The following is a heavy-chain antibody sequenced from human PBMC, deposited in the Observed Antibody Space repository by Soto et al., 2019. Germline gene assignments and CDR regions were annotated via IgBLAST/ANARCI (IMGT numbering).Heavy chain of an antibody. Sequence: PSETLSLTCTVSGGSISSDTYYWGWIRQPPGKELEWIGSISYSGNTYYKPSLKSRVTISVDSSMNHFSLKLSSVTAADTAFYYCARSFCSTTGCYAYFDYWGQGTLVTVSS. J-gene: IGHJ4*02. CDR2: ISYSGNT. CDR3: ARSFCSTTGCYAYFDY. V-gene: IGHV4-39*02. D-gene: IGHD2-2*01. CDR1: GGSISSDTYY.